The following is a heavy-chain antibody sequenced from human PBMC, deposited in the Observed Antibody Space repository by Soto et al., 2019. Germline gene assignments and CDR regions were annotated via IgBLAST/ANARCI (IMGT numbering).Heavy chain of an antibody. J-gene: IGHJ5*02. Sequence: SETLSLTCTVSGGSISSYYWSWIRQPPGKGLEWIGYIYYSGSTNYNPSLKSRVTISVDTSKNQFSLKLSSVTAADTAVYYCARQLGGWPFNWFDPWGQGTLVTVSS. D-gene: IGHD6-19*01. CDR2: IYYSGST. CDR1: GGSISSYY. CDR3: ARQLGGWPFNWFDP. V-gene: IGHV4-59*01.